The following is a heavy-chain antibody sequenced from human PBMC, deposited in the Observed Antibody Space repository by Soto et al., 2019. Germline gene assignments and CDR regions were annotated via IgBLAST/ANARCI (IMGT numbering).Heavy chain of an antibody. CDR3: ARVSYSSSWYLDYFDY. J-gene: IGHJ4*02. D-gene: IGHD6-13*01. V-gene: IGHV1-3*01. Sequence: QVQLVQSGAEVKKPGASVKVSCKASGYTFTSYAMHWVRQAPGQRLEWMGWINAGNGNTKYSQKFQGRVTITRDTSASTAYMELSSLRSEDTAVYYCARVSYSSSWYLDYFDYWGQGTLVTVSS. CDR2: INAGNGNT. CDR1: GYTFTSYA.